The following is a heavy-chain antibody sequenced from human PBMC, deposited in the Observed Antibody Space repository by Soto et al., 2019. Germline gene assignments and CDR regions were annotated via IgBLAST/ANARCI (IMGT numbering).Heavy chain of an antibody. Sequence: SETLSLTCSVSDGSISSGSYSWGWIRQPPGKGLEWIGTIYYIGNPYYTPSLKSRLTISVDTSKNQLSLKLSSVTAADTAVYYCVRLRGYCITTGCHGLHAMDVWGHGTAVTVSS. CDR3: VRLRGYCITTGCHGLHAMDV. CDR2: IYYIGNP. J-gene: IGHJ6*02. V-gene: IGHV4-39*01. CDR1: DGSISSGSYS. D-gene: IGHD2-2*01.